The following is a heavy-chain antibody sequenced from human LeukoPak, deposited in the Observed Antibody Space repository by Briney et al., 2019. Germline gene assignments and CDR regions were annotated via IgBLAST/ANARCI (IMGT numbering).Heavy chain of an antibody. CDR2: INAGNGNT. J-gene: IGHJ4*02. Sequence: GASVKVSFKASGYTFTSYAMHWVRQAPGQRLEWMGWINAGNGNTKYSQKFQGRVTITRDTSASTAYMELSSLRSEDTAVYYCASTYCSGGSCYSAVFDYWGQGTLVTVSS. D-gene: IGHD2-15*01. V-gene: IGHV1-3*01. CDR1: GYTFTSYA. CDR3: ASTYCSGGSCYSAVFDY.